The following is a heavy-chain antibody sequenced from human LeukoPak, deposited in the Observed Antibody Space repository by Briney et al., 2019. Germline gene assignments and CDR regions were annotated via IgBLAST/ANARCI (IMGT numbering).Heavy chain of an antibody. CDR3: ARGPYYYDSSGYYLDY. CDR2: IYTSGST. CDR1: GGSISSYY. J-gene: IGHJ4*02. Sequence: PSETLSLTCTVSGGSISSYYWSWIRQPAGQGLEWIGRIYTSGSTNYNPSLKRRVAMSVDTSKNQFSLKLSSVTAADTAVYYCARGPYYYDSSGYYLDYWGQGTLVTVSS. V-gene: IGHV4-4*07. D-gene: IGHD3-22*01.